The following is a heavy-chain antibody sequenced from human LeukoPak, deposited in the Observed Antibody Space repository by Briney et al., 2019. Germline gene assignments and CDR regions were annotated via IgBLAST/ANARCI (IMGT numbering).Heavy chain of an antibody. CDR3: ARRSITMIVVQYKKQFDY. V-gene: IGHV3-23*01. Sequence: PGGSLRLSCAASGFTFSSYAMSWVRQAPGKGLEWVSAISGSGGSTYYADSVKGRFTISRDNSKNTLYLQMNSPRAEDTAVYYCARRSITMIVVQYKKQFDYWGQGTLVTVSS. D-gene: IGHD3-22*01. CDR1: GFTFSSYA. CDR2: ISGSGGST. J-gene: IGHJ4*02.